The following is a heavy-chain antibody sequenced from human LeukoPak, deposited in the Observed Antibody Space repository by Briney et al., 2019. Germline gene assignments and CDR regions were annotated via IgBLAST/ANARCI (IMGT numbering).Heavy chain of an antibody. V-gene: IGHV3-7*01. D-gene: IGHD3-10*01. CDR1: GFTFSSYW. CDR3: ARDFSRRRMVRGVQRTEPFDY. J-gene: IGHJ4*02. CDR2: IKQDGSEK. Sequence: GGSLRLSCAASGFTFSSYWMSWVRQAPGKGLEWVANIKQDGSEKYYVDSVKGRFTISRDNAKNSLYLQMNSLRAEDTAVYYCARDFSRRRMVRGVQRTEPFDYWGQGTLVTVSS.